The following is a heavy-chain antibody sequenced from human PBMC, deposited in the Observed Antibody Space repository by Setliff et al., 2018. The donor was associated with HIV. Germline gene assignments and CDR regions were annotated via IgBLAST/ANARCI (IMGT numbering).Heavy chain of an antibody. CDR2: ISSSSSTI. V-gene: IGHV3-48*01. Sequence: LRLSCAASGFTFSSYSMNWVRQAPGKGLEWVSYISSSSSTIYYADSVKGRFTISRDNAKNSLYLQMNSLRAEDTAVYYCARTPHYYDYAWGSYGAPLYYFDHWGQGTLVTVSS. CDR3: ARTPHYYDYAWGSYGAPLYYFDH. D-gene: IGHD3-16*01. J-gene: IGHJ4*02. CDR1: GFTFSSYS.